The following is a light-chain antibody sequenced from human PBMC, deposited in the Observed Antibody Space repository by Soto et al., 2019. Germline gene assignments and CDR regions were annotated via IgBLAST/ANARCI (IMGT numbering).Light chain of an antibody. V-gene: IGKV1-27*01. CDR1: QGITNF. CDR2: GAS. CDR3: QKYNNALGT. Sequence: DIQMTQSPSSLSASVGDRVTITCRASQGITNFLAWYQQKPGKVPKLLIYGASTLQSGVPSRFSGSGFGTDFTLTISSLQPEDVATYYCQKYNNALGTFGQGTKMEIK. J-gene: IGKJ1*01.